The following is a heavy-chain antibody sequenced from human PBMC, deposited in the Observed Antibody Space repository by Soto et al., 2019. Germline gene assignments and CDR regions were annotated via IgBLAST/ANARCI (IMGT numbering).Heavy chain of an antibody. CDR1: GYTFTSYV. Sequence: ASVKVSCKASGYTFTSYVIHWVRQAPGQRLEWMGWINGGNGNTKFSQKFQGRVTITRDTSASTAYMELSSLRSEDTAVYYCAKGNQLLEYWGQGTLVTVSS. J-gene: IGHJ4*02. CDR2: INGGNGNT. D-gene: IGHD2-2*01. CDR3: AKGNQLLEY. V-gene: IGHV1-3*01.